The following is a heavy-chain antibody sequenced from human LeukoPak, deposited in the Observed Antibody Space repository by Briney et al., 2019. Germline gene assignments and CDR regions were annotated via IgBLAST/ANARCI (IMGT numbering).Heavy chain of an antibody. V-gene: IGHV4-39*01. CDR3: ARHKDDSSGYYYGPYYFDY. CDR1: GGSISSSRYY. D-gene: IGHD3-22*01. CDR2: IYYSGST. J-gene: IGHJ4*02. Sequence: PSETLSLTCTVSGGSISSSRYYWGWIRQPPGKGLEWIGSIYYSGSTYYNPSLKSRVTLFVDTSKSHFSLKLSSVTAADTAVYYCARHKDDSSGYYYGPYYFDYWGQGTLVTVSS.